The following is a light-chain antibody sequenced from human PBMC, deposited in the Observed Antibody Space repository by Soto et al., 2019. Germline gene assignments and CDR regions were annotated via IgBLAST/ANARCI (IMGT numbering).Light chain of an antibody. CDR2: GAS. CDR3: QYYGTSPKP. V-gene: IGKV3-20*01. CDR1: QSVSSSY. J-gene: IGKJ1*01. Sequence: EIVLTQSPGTLSLSPGERATLSCRASQSVSSSYLAWYQQKPGQAPRLLILGASSRATGIPDRFSGSGSGTDFTLTISRREPEDFAVYYCQYYGTSPKPFGQGTKVEVK.